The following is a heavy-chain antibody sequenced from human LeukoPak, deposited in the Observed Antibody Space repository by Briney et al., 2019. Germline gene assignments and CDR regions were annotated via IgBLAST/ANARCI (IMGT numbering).Heavy chain of an antibody. V-gene: IGHV3-7*01. CDR2: IKYDGSEN. CDR1: GFTFSRYS. D-gene: IGHD3-10*01. CDR3: ARRLGGSRRGYFDY. Sequence: GGSLSLSCVASGFTFSRYSMNSAYQATGTGLEGVANIKYDGSENYYVDSVKGRFTISRDNAKNSLYLQMNSLRVEDTAVYYCARRLGGSRRGYFDYWGQGTLVTVSS. J-gene: IGHJ4*02.